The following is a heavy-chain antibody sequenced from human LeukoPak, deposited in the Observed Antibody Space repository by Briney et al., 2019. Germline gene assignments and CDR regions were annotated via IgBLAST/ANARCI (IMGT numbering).Heavy chain of an antibody. CDR3: ARARGGYDFDY. J-gene: IGHJ4*02. CDR1: GFTFSSYA. V-gene: IGHV3-7*03. CDR2: IKQDGSEK. Sequence: GGSLRLSCAASGFTFSSYAMSWVRQAPGKGLEWVANIKQDGSEKYYVDSVKGRFTISRDNAKNSLYLQLNSLRAEDTAVYYCARARGGYDFDYWGQGTLVTVSS. D-gene: IGHD5-12*01.